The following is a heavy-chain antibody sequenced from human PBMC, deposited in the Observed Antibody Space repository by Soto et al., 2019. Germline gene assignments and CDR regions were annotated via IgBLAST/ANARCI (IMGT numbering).Heavy chain of an antibody. CDR1: GFTFSSYG. CDR3: ANLLLMSGGDY. CDR2: ISYDGSNK. V-gene: IGHV3-30*18. J-gene: IGHJ4*02. Sequence: GGSLRLSCAASGFTFSSYGMHWVRQAPGKGLEWVAVISYDGSNKYYADSVKGRFTISRDNSKNTLYLQMNSLRAEDTAVYYCANLLLMSGGDYWGQGTLVTVSS. D-gene: IGHD3-10*01.